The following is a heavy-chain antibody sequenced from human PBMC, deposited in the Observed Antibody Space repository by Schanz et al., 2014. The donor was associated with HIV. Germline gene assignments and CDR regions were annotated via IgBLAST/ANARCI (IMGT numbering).Heavy chain of an antibody. D-gene: IGHD3-10*01. V-gene: IGHV1-69*06. Sequence: QVPLVQSGAEVKMPGSSVKVSCKASGGTFSNYAMTWGRQAPGQGLEWMAGIIPIIGTAHYAQKFQGRVTITADKSTSTLYLELSSLRSEDTAVYYCTSGSFEFGDLLDDYYYDAMDVWGQGTTVTVSS. CDR1: GGTFSNYA. J-gene: IGHJ6*02. CDR2: IIPIIGTA. CDR3: TSGSFEFGDLLDDYYYDAMDV.